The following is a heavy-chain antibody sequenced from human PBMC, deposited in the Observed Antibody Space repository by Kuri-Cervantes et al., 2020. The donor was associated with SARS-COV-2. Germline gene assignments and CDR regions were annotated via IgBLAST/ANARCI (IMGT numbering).Heavy chain of an antibody. CDR1: GFTFSSYS. Sequence: GESLKISWAASGFTFSSYSMNWVRQAPGKGLEWVSTISSSSSYIYYADSGKGRFTISRDNAKNSLYLQVNSLRAEDTAVYYCARDRPSNYYGSGSSLDAFDIWGQGTMVTVSS. CDR2: ISSSSSYI. V-gene: IGHV3-21*01. CDR3: ARDRPSNYYGSGSSLDAFDI. J-gene: IGHJ3*02. D-gene: IGHD3-10*01.